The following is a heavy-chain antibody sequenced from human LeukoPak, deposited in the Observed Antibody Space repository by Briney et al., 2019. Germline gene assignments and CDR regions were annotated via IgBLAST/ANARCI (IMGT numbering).Heavy chain of an antibody. CDR2: IYDSGST. CDR3: ARHYGP. D-gene: IGHD3-10*01. V-gene: IGHV4-39*01. Sequence: SETLSLTCAVYGGSFSNYYWSWIRQPPGKGLEWIGSIYDSGSTYYNPSLKSRVTISVDTSKNQFSLKLNSVTAADTAVYYCARHYGPWGQGTLVTVSS. J-gene: IGHJ5*02. CDR1: GGSFSNYY.